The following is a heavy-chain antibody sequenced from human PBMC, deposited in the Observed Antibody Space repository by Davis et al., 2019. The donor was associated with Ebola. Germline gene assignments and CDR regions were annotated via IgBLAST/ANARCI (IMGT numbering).Heavy chain of an antibody. D-gene: IGHD5-18*01. CDR3: ARDLPDTALVMGY. Sequence: GESLKISCAASGFTFSSYSMNWVRQAPGEGLEWLSYISSDSGSIYYADSVKGRFTISRDNAKNSLYLQMNSLRDEDTAVYYCARDLPDTALVMGYWGQGTLVTVSS. V-gene: IGHV3-48*02. J-gene: IGHJ4*02. CDR1: GFTFSSYS. CDR2: ISSDSGSI.